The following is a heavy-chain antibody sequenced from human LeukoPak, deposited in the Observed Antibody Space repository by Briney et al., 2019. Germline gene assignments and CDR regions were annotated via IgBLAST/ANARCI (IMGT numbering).Heavy chain of an antibody. V-gene: IGHV3-7*01. CDR3: ARVKSSSWADAFDI. CDR1: GFTFSSYW. D-gene: IGHD6-13*01. J-gene: IGHJ3*02. CDR2: IKQDGSEK. Sequence: GGSLRLSCAASGFTFSSYWMSWVRQAPGKGLEWVANIKQDGSEKYYVDSVKGRFTIPRDNAKNSLYLQMNSLRAEDTAVYYCARVKSSSWADAFDIWGQGTMVTVSS.